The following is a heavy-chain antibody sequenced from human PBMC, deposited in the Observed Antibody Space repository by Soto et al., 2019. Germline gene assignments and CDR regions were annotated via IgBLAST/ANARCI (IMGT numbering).Heavy chain of an antibody. J-gene: IGHJ4*02. CDR2: ISYDGSNK. CDR3: ARDLNDILTGAY. Sequence: QVQLVESGGGVVQPGRSLRLSCAASGFTFSNYAMHWVRQAPGKGLEWVAVISYDGSNKYYADSAKGRFTISRDNSKNTLYLQMNSLRAEDTAVYYCARDLNDILTGAYWGQGTLVTVSS. V-gene: IGHV3-30-3*01. D-gene: IGHD3-9*01. CDR1: GFTFSNYA.